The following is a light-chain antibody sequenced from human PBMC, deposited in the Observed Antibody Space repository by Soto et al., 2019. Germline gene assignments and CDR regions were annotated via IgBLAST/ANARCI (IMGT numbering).Light chain of an antibody. CDR3: AAWDDSLNGLVG. V-gene: IGLV1-44*01. J-gene: IGLJ2*01. Sequence: QSVPTQPPSASGTPGQRVTISCSGSSSNIGSNTANWYQQLPGTAPKLLIYSNNQRPSGVPDRFSGSKSGTSASLAISGLQSEDEADYYCAAWDDSLNGLVGFGGGTKLTVL. CDR1: SSNIGSNT. CDR2: SNN.